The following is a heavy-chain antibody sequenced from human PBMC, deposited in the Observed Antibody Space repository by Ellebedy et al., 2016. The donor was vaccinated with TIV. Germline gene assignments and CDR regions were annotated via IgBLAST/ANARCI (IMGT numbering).Heavy chain of an antibody. CDR2: ISAYNGKT. J-gene: IGHJ4*02. D-gene: IGHD3-16*01. Sequence: AASVKVSCKASGFAFTSYGFSWVRQAPGQGLEWMGWISAYNGKTNYAQKFQGRVTMTTETSTSTVYTELRTLRSDDTAVYFCSRGCWWGRLGESFLDYWGQGTLVTVSS. V-gene: IGHV1-18*04. CDR1: GFAFTSYG. CDR3: SRGCWWGRLGESFLDY.